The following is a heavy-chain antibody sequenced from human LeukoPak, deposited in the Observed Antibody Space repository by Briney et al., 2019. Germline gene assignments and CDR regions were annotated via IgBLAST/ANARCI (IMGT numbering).Heavy chain of an antibody. CDR2: LSHGGTRT. CDR3: AKDIELFMS. CDR1: GFTFRNFA. V-gene: IGHV3-23*01. D-gene: IGHD1-26*01. J-gene: IGHJ5*02. Sequence: QTGGSLRLSCAASGFTFRNFAMSWVRQAPGKGLEWVPGLSHGGTRTFYAASVKGRFTISRDDSNSTLFLQMDNLRVEDTATYYCAKDIELFMSWGQGTLVIVSS.